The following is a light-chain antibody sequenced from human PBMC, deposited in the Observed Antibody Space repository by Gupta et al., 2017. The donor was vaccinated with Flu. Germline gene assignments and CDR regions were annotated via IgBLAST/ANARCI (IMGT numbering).Light chain of an antibody. Sequence: IQMTQSPSSVSASVGDTVTITCRASQGISYWLAWYQQRPGKAPKLLIHDATRLQSGVPSRFSGSGSGTHFVLTISSLQPEDIATYYCQQANNYPYSFGQGTRLEIK. J-gene: IGKJ2*03. CDR1: QGISYW. CDR2: DAT. V-gene: IGKV1-12*01. CDR3: QQANNYPYS.